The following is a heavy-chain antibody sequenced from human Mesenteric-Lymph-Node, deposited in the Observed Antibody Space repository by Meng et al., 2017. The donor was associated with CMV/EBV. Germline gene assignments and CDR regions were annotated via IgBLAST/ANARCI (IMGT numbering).Heavy chain of an antibody. V-gene: IGHV1-18*01. D-gene: IGHD3-3*01. CDR1: GYNFTSYG. CDR3: AVSGSNTDFDY. J-gene: IGHJ4*02. CDR2: ISAYNGNT. Sequence: SCKASGYNFTSYGVSWVRQAPGQGLEWMGCISAYNGNTNYARKLQGRVTMTTDTSTSTAYMELRSLRSDDTAVYYCAVSGSNTDFDYWGQGTLVTVSS.